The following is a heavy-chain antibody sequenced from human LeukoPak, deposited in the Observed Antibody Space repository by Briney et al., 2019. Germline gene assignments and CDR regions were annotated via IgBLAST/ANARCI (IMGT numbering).Heavy chain of an antibody. CDR2: ISYDGSNE. D-gene: IGHD3-10*01. Sequence: GGSLRLSCAASGFTFSNYPMHWVRQAPGKGLEWVAVISYDGSNEYYADSVKGRFTISRDNSKNTLYLQMNSLRAEDTAVYYCARDSGLRNYWGQGTLVTVSS. J-gene: IGHJ4*02. CDR1: GFTFSNYP. V-gene: IGHV3-30-3*01. CDR3: ARDSGLRNY.